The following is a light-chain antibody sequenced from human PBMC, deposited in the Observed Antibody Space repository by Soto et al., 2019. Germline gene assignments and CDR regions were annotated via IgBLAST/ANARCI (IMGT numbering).Light chain of an antibody. CDR2: DAS. V-gene: IGKV3-11*01. CDR3: QHRSNWLA. CDR1: QSVSSY. J-gene: IGKJ4*01. Sequence: EIVLTQSPATLSLSPGERATRSCRASQSVSSYLAWYQQKPGQAPRLLIYDASNRATGIPARFSGSGSGTDFTLTITSLEPEDFAVYYCQHRSNWLAFGGGTKVDIK.